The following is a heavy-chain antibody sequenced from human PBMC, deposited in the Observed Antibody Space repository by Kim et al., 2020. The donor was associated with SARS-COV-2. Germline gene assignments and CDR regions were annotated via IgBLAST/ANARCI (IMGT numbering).Heavy chain of an antibody. CDR2: IFGTA. J-gene: IGHJ4*02. D-gene: IGHD2-15*01. V-gene: IGHV1-69*01. CDR3: VVVAADY. Sequence: IFGTANYAQKFQGRVTITADESTSTAYMELSSLRSEDTAVYYCVVVAADYWGQGTLVTVSS.